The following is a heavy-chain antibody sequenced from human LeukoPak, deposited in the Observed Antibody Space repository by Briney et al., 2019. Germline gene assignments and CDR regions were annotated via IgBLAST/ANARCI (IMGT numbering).Heavy chain of an antibody. V-gene: IGHV4-34*01. Sequence: SETLSLTCAVFGGSFSDYSWTWIRQTPGKGLEWIGEINHRGGTNYNPSLKSRLTISVDTSKNQFSLKLSSVTAADTAVYYCARERDIVVVPAAMDGMDVWGQGTTVTVSS. CDR3: ARERDIVVVPAAMDGMDV. J-gene: IGHJ6*02. CDR2: INHRGGT. CDR1: GGSFSDYS. D-gene: IGHD2-2*01.